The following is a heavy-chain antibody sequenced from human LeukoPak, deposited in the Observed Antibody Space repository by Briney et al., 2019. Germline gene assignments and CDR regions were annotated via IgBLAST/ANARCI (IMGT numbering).Heavy chain of an antibody. CDR2: IIPIFGTA. CDR3: ARAATVTTTPPWFDS. J-gene: IGHJ5*01. D-gene: IGHD4-11*01. Sequence: SVKVSCKASGGTFSSYAISWVRQAPGQGLEWLGGIIPIFGTANYAQKFQGRVTITTDESTSTAYLELSSLRSEDTAVYYCARAATVTTTPPWFDSWGQGTLVTVSS. CDR1: GGTFSSYA. V-gene: IGHV1-69*05.